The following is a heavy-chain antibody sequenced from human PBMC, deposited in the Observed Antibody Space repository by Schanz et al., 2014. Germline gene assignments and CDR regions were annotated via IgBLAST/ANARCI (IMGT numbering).Heavy chain of an antibody. CDR2: IKHDGSVK. D-gene: IGHD6-13*01. Sequence: EVQLVESGGGVVQPGRSLRLSCAASGFMFSSYGMHWVRQAPGKGLEWVANIKHDGSVKDYVDSVEGRFTISRDNAKRSLFLQMNSLRVEDTAVYFCVSQTGSPNYWGQGTLVTVSS. CDR3: VSQTGSPNY. CDR1: GFMFSSYG. J-gene: IGHJ4*02. V-gene: IGHV3-7*01.